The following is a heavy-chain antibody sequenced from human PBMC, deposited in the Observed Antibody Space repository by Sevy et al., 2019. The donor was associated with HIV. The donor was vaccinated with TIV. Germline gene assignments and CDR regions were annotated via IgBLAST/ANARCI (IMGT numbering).Heavy chain of an antibody. CDR1: GFTFSKYS. D-gene: IGHD2-8*01. CDR3: AREGCTKPHDY. V-gene: IGHV3-23*01. J-gene: IGHJ4*02. CDR2: LSFGCGEI. Sequence: GGSLRLSCAASGFTFSKYSMSWVRQPPGKGLEWVSTLSFGCGEINYADSVKGRFTISRDNSKSSVYLQMNNLRPEVMAVYYCAREGCTKPHDYCGQGTLVTVSS.